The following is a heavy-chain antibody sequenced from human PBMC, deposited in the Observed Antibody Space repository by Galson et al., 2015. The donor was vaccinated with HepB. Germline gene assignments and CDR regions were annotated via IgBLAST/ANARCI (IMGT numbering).Heavy chain of an antibody. V-gene: IGHV1-18*01. CDR3: ARDDSGSYLDWFDP. CDR1: GYTFTSYG. J-gene: IGHJ5*02. CDR2: ISAYNGST. D-gene: IGHD1-26*01. Sequence: SVKVSCKASGYTFTSYGISWVRQAPGQGLEWMGWISAYNGSTNYAQKLQGRVTMTTDTTTSTAYMELRSLRSDDTAVYYCARDDSGSYLDWFDPWGQGTLVTVSS.